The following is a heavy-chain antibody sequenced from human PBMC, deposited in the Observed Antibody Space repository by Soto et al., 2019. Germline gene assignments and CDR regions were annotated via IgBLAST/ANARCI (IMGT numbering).Heavy chain of an antibody. J-gene: IGHJ6*02. CDR1: GFTFSSYG. CDR2: ISYDGSNK. V-gene: IGHV3-30*18. CDR3: ANDEYSSSRGHYYYGMDV. D-gene: IGHD6-6*01. Sequence: VGSLRLSCAASGFTFSSYGMHWVRQAPGKGLEWVAVISYDGSNKYYADSVKGRFTISRDNSKNTLYLQMNSLRAEDTAVYYCANDEYSSSRGHYYYGMDVWGQGTTVTVSS.